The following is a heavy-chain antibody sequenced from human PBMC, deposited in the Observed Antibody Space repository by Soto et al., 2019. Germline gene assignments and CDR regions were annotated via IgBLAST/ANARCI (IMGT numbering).Heavy chain of an antibody. CDR2: ISDGGDTT. CDR1: GFSFKSYE. CDR3: AKNRGIIMIVES. D-gene: IGHD3-22*01. V-gene: IGHV3-23*01. J-gene: IGHJ4*02. Sequence: GGSLRLSCVASGFSFKSYEMNWVRQAPGKGLEWVSAISDGGDTTYYADSVKGRFTISRDNSKNTLYLQMDSLRAEDTAIYHCAKNRGIIMIVESWGQGTLVTVSS.